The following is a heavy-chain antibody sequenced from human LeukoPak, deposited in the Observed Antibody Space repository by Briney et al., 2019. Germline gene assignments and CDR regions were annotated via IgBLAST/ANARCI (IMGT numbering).Heavy chain of an antibody. CDR2: ISAYNGNT. J-gene: IGHJ6*03. CDR3: ARDAQPYSSSPYYMDV. CDR1: GYTFTSYG. D-gene: IGHD6-13*01. V-gene: IGHV1-18*01. Sequence: ASVKVSCKASGYTFTSYGISWVRQAPGQGLEWMGWISAYNGNTNYAQKLQGRVTKTTDTSTSTAYMELRSLRSDDTAVYYCARDAQPYSSSPYYMDVWGKGTTVTVSS.